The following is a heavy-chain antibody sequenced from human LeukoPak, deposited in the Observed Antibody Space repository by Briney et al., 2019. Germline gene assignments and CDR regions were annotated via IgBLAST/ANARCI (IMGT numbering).Heavy chain of an antibody. D-gene: IGHD6-19*01. CDR3: ARAALVEWLGGGYFDL. CDR2: INWNGGST. Sequence: PGGSLRLSCAASGFTFDDYGMSWVRQAPGKGLEWVSGINWNGGSTGYADSVKGRFTISRDNAKNSLYLQMNSLRAEDTAVYYCARAALVEWLGGGYFDLWGRGTLVTVSS. J-gene: IGHJ2*01. V-gene: IGHV3-20*04. CDR1: GFTFDDYG.